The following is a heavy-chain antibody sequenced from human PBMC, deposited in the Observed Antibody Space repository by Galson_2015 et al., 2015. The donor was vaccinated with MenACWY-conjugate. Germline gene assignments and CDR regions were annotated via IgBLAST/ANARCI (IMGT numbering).Heavy chain of an antibody. CDR3: TRDRHPPSAPFDY. J-gene: IGHJ4*02. Sequence: SVKVSCKASGYPFTAYFIHWMRQAPGQGLQWMGWIDPKSGGANYAQNFQVRVTMTRDTSISTAYMDLSSLRSDDTAVYYCTRDRHPPSAPFDYWGQGTLVTVSS. CDR1: GYPFTAYF. V-gene: IGHV1-2*02. CDR2: IDPKSGGA. D-gene: IGHD2-2*01.